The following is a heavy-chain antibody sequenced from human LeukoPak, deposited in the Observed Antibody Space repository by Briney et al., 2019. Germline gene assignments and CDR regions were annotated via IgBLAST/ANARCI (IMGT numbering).Heavy chain of an antibody. Sequence: SETLSLTCTVSGGSISTSSYYWGWVRQPPGKGLEWIGNIFYSGSTYYSPSLKSRVTISLDTSRNQFSLKLSSVTAADTAVYYCASGHYMGFDYWGQGTLVTVSS. V-gene: IGHV4-39*07. J-gene: IGHJ4*02. D-gene: IGHD3-10*01. CDR1: GGSISTSSYY. CDR3: ASGHYMGFDY. CDR2: IFYSGST.